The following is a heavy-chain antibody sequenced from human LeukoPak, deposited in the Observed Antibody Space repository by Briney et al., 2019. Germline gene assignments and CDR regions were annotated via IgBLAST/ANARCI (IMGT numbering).Heavy chain of an antibody. J-gene: IGHJ6*04. CDR3: ARDIVVVPAAMHFYGMDV. Sequence: ASVTVSCKSSGCTFTSYAMHWVRQAPGQRLEWMGWINAGNGNTNYSQKFQGRVTITRDTSASTAYMELSSLRSEDTAVYYCARDIVVVPAAMHFYGMDVWGKGTTVTVSS. CDR1: GCTFTSYA. D-gene: IGHD2-2*01. CDR2: INAGNGNT. V-gene: IGHV1-3*01.